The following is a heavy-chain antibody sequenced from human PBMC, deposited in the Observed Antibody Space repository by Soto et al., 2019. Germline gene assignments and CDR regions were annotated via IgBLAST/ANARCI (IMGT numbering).Heavy chain of an antibody. CDR1: GFTFSSYA. Sequence: VQLLESGGGLVQPGGSLRLSCAASGFTFSSYAMTWVRQAPGKGLEWVSAISYSGVSTYYADSVKGRFTISRDSSENTLSLQMNSLRVDDTAVYYCARTRVYSDYDLDYGGQGTLVTVSS. V-gene: IGHV3-23*01. J-gene: IGHJ4*02. D-gene: IGHD5-12*01. CDR2: ISYSGVST. CDR3: ARTRVYSDYDLDY.